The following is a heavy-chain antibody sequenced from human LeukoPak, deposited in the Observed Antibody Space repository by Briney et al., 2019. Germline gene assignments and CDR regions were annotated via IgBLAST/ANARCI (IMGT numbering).Heavy chain of an antibody. Sequence: SETLSLTCTVSGGSISSSSYYWGWIRQPPGKGLEWIGSIYYSGSTYYNPSLKSRVTISVDTSKNQFSLKLSSVTAADTAVYYCASQPYGDQRSTLRWHDWGQGTLVTVSS. CDR1: GGSISSSSYY. CDR2: IYYSGST. D-gene: IGHD4-17*01. V-gene: IGHV4-39*01. J-gene: IGHJ4*02. CDR3: ASQPYGDQRSTLRWHD.